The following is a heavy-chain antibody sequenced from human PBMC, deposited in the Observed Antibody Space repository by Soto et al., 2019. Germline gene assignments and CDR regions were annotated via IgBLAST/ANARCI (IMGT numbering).Heavy chain of an antibody. V-gene: IGHV3-30*14. CDR3: ARDLGGYYDY. CDR1: GFTYSTYT. CDR2: ISYDGNNK. Sequence: GGSLRLSCAASGFTYSTYTMHWVRQAPVKGLEWVAVISYDGNNKFYADSVKGRFTISRDNSKNTLYLQMNSLRAEDTAVYYCARDLGGYYDYWGQGTLVTVSS. J-gene: IGHJ4*02. D-gene: IGHD3-22*01.